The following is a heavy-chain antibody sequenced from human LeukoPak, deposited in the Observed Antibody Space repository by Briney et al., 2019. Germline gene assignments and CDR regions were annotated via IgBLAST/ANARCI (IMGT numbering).Heavy chain of an antibody. Sequence: GGSLRLSCAASGFTFSSYSMNWVRQAPGKGLEWVSGINWNGDRTGYADSVKGRFTISRDNAKKSLYLQMNSLRAEDTALYYCARRDYYGSGSPDFWGQGTLVTVSS. J-gene: IGHJ4*02. D-gene: IGHD3-10*01. V-gene: IGHV3-20*04. CDR2: INWNGDRT. CDR1: GFTFSSYS. CDR3: ARRDYYGSGSPDF.